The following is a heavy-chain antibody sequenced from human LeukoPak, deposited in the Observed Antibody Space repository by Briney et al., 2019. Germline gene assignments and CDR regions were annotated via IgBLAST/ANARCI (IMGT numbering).Heavy chain of an antibody. CDR3: AKERYNYGQYYFDY. V-gene: IGHV3-23*01. CDR1: GFSFSSYI. J-gene: IGHJ4*02. D-gene: IGHD5-18*01. CDR2: MSCSGGHT. Sequence: GGSLRLSCVGSGFSFSSYIVSCVRHSPGKGLEFLSGMSCSGGHTYYADSVKGRFTISRDNARNTVYLQMNSQRVEDTAVYYCAKERYNYGQYYFDYWGQGTLVTVSS.